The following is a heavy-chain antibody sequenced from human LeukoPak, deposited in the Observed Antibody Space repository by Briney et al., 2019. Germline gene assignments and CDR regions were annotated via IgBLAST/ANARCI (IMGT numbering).Heavy chain of an antibody. CDR2: ISYSGSA. CDR1: ARSFRSRNYL. D-gene: IGHD1/OR15-1a*01. CDR3: AREVNIQADSDAFDI. J-gene: IGHJ3*02. V-gene: IGHV4-30-4*08. Sequence: SQTLSLTCTVSARSFRSRNYLSSWLRQTPGEGLEWIVYISYSGSAYYNPSLKSRVTISIDTSNSQFSLRLRSVTAADTAVYYCAREVNIQADSDAFDIWGPGTTVTVSS.